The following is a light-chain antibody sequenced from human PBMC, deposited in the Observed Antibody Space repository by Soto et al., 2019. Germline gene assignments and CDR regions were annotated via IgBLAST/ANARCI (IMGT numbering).Light chain of an antibody. CDR3: SSFASSNTWV. Sequence: QSALTQPPSSSGSPGQSVTISCTGPSSDVGAYNYVSWYQQHAGKAPKLVIYEVTKRPSGVPDRFSGSKSANTASLTVSGLQAEDEADYYCSSFASSNTWVLGGGTQLTVL. V-gene: IGLV2-8*01. J-gene: IGLJ3*02. CDR1: SSDVGAYNY. CDR2: EVT.